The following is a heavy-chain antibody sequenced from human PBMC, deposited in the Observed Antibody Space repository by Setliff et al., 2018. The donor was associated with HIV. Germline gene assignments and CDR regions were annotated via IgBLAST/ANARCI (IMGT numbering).Heavy chain of an antibody. J-gene: IGHJ3*02. CDR1: GGSFSGYY. D-gene: IGHD3-22*01. CDR2: INHSGST. V-gene: IGHV4-34*01. Sequence: PSETLSLTCAVYGGSFSGYYWSWIRQPPGKGLEWIGEINHSGSTNYNPSLKSRVTISVDTSKNQFSLKLSSVTAADTAVYYCARRGGYTYYYDSSGYHRGPNDAFDIWGQGTMVT. CDR3: ARRGGYTYYYDSSGYHRGPNDAFDI.